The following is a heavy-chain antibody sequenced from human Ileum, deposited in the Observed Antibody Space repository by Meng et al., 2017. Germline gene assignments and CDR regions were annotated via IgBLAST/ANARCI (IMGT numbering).Heavy chain of an antibody. Sequence: GESLKISCTASGFTFGDYAMSWVRQAPGKGLEWVGFIRSKAYGGTTEYAASVKGRFTISRDDSKSIAYLQMNSLKTEDTAVYYCTRGSNWSNWGQGTLVTVSS. D-gene: IGHD1-20*01. V-gene: IGHV3-49*04. J-gene: IGHJ4*02. CDR1: GFTFGDYA. CDR2: IRSKAYGGTT. CDR3: TRGSNWSN.